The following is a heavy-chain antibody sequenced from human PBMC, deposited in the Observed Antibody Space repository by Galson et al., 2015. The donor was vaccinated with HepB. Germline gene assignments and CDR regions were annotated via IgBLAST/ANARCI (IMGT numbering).Heavy chain of an antibody. D-gene: IGHD2-21*01. Sequence: ETLSLTCNVSGDSISDYYWSWIRQPPGKGLEWIGYFYNSGSTNYHPSLKSRVTISVDTSKNQVSLKLSSVTAADTALYYCARGYFGDWSGRYFDLWVRGTLVTVSS. CDR3: ARGYFGDWSGRYFDL. CDR1: GDSISDYY. CDR2: FYNSGST. J-gene: IGHJ2*01. V-gene: IGHV4-59*01.